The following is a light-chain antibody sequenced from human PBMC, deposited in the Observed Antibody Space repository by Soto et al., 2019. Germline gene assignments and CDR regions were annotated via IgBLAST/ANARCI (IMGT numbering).Light chain of an antibody. V-gene: IGLV2-14*01. Sequence: QAVLTQPASVSGSPGQSITISCIGTSSDIGPYNYVSWYQQHPDKAPKLILYEVTNRPSGASDRFSGSKSGNAAFLTISGLQAEAEADYYCSSYSSSATPYVFGTGTKLTVL. CDR3: SSYSSSATPYV. CDR1: SSDIGPYNY. CDR2: EVT. J-gene: IGLJ1*01.